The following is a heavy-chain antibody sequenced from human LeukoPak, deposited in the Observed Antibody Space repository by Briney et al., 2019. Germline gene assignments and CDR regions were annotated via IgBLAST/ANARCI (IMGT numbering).Heavy chain of an antibody. CDR3: ARGHSSNWYGVEVDYYFYRDV. CDR2: IHSDGGST. CDR1: GFTFSSYW. V-gene: IGHV3-74*01. D-gene: IGHD6-13*01. Sequence: PGGSLRLSCAASGFTFSSYWMHWVRQAPGKGLVWVSRIHSDGGSTTYADSVKGRFTISRDNAKNTLYQQMNSLRAEDTAVYYCARGHSSNWYGVEVDYYFYRDVWGKGTTVTVSS. J-gene: IGHJ6*03.